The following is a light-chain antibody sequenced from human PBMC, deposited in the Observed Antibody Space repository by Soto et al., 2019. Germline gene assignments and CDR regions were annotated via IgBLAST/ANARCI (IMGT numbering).Light chain of an antibody. V-gene: IGKV4-1*01. J-gene: IGKJ4*01. CDR1: QSVLYSSNNKDT. CDR3: QQYYDLLT. Sequence: DIVMTQSPDSLAVSLGERATINCRSSQSVLYSSNNKDTIAWYQQKPGQPPRLFIYWASTRESGVPDRFSGSGSGTDFTLTISSLQAEDVAVYYCQQYYDLLTFGGGTKVEIK. CDR2: WAS.